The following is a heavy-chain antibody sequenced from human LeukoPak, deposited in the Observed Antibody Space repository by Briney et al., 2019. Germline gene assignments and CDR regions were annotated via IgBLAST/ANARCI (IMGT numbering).Heavy chain of an antibody. D-gene: IGHD6-13*01. Sequence: GGSLRLSCAASGFTFSSYSMNWVRQAPGKGLEWVSSISSSSSYIYYADSVKGRFTISRDNAKNSLYLQMNSLRAEDTAVYYCAKWWFLSRGEPGIAAAGRDYWGQGTLVTVSS. CDR1: GFTFSSYS. CDR2: ISSSSSYI. J-gene: IGHJ4*02. CDR3: AKWWFLSRGEPGIAAAGRDY. V-gene: IGHV3-21*04.